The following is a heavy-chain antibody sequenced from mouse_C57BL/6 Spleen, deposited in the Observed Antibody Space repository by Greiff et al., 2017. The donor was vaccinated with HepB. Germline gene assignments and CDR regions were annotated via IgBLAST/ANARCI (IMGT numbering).Heavy chain of an antibody. J-gene: IGHJ2*01. CDR3: ARRSTTVGDY. D-gene: IGHD1-1*01. Sequence: EVKLVESGGDLVKPGGSLKLSCAASGFTFSSYGMSWVRQTPDKRLEWVATISSGGSYTYYPDSVKGRFTISRDNAKNTLYLQMSSLKSEDTAMYYCARRSTTVGDYWGQGTTLTVSS. V-gene: IGHV5-6*02. CDR1: GFTFSSYG. CDR2: ISSGGSYT.